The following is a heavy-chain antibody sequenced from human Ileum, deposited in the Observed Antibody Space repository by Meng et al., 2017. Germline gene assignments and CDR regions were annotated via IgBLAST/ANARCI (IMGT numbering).Heavy chain of an antibody. Sequence: GESLKISCAASGFTFSSYAMSWVRQAPGKGLEWVSAISGSGGSKYYADSVKGRFTISRDNSKNTLYLQMNSLRAEDTAVYYCAKDPPKSLVVVITTDIWGQGTMVTVSS. V-gene: IGHV3-23*01. CDR2: ISGSGGSK. CDR3: AKDPPKSLVVVITTDI. D-gene: IGHD3-22*01. J-gene: IGHJ3*02. CDR1: GFTFSSYA.